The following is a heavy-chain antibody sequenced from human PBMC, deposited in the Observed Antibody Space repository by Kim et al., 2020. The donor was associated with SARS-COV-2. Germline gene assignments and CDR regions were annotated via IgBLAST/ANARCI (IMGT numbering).Heavy chain of an antibody. D-gene: IGHD5-18*01. CDR2: ITRSGDGS. V-gene: IGHV3-64D*06. CDR3: VKYGRSYGTVL. CDR1: GFTFSEYA. J-gene: IGHJ4*02. Sequence: GGSLRLSCSGSGFTFSEYAINWVRRAPGKGLEYVSAITRSGDGSFYADSVEGRFTISRDNAKNTFFLQMNSLRVEDTSVYYCVKYGRSYGTVLWGQGTLVIVSS.